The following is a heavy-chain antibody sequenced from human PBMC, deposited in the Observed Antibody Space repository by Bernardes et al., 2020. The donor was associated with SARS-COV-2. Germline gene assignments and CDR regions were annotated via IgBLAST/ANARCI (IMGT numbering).Heavy chain of an antibody. V-gene: IGHV3-20*04. D-gene: IGHD3-10*01. Sequence: GGSLRLSCSTSGFTFDDYGMSWVRQGPGKGLEWVSGIDRNGGRTGYADSVKGRFTISRDNANNSLYLQMNSLRAEDTALYYCARDLVAPPYYFYAMDVWGQGTTVTVSS. CDR1: GFTFDDYG. CDR2: IDRNGGRT. J-gene: IGHJ6*02. CDR3: ARDLVAPPYYFYAMDV.